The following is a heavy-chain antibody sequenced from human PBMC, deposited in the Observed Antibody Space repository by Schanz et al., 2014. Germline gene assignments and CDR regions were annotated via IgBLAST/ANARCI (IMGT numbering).Heavy chain of an antibody. V-gene: IGHV3-48*01. CDR3: TADLWFGAVWGVW. CDR2: ISSGGTTT. D-gene: IGHD3-10*01. Sequence: EVELVESGGGLVQPGGSLRLSCAASGITFSSHSFNWVRQAPGKGPEYVSYISSGGTTTYHSDSVKGRFTISRDNAKTSLYLQMTSLQTEDTPVYYCTADLWFGAVWGVWWGQGTLVTVSS. CDR1: GITFSSHS. J-gene: IGHJ4*02.